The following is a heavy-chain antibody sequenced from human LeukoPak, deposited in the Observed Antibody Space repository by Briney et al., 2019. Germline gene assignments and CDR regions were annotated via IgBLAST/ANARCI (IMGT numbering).Heavy chain of an antibody. D-gene: IGHD2-8*01. Sequence: PSETLSLTCSVFGGSISSISYYWGWIRQPPGKGLEYIGSIYYSGSTYYNPSLKSRVTISVDTSKNQFSLKLSSVTAADTAVYYCARDWVSYNWFDPWGQGTLVTVSS. CDR1: GGSISSISYY. V-gene: IGHV4-39*07. CDR3: ARDWVSYNWFDP. CDR2: IYYSGST. J-gene: IGHJ5*02.